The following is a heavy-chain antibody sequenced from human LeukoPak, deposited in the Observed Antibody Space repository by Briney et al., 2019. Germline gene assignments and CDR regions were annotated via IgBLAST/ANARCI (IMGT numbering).Heavy chain of an antibody. D-gene: IGHD4-11*01. CDR2: IYYSGST. CDR3: ARVTTHYYYYYMDV. V-gene: IGHV4-30-4*08. CDR1: GGSISSGDYY. Sequence: PSQTLSLTCTVSGGSISSGDYYWSWIRQPPGKGLEWIGYIYYSGSTYYNPSLTSRVTISVDTSKNHSSLKLSSVTAADTAVYYCARVTTHYYYYYMDVWGKGTTVTVSS. J-gene: IGHJ6*03.